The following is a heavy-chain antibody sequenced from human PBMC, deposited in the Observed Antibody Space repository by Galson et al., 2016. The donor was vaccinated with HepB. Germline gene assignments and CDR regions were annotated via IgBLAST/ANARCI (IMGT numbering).Heavy chain of an antibody. CDR1: GGSFSSYA. CDR2: IIPLFGTT. CDR3: AREDSYYYDSSVDRPQKHWFDP. D-gene: IGHD3-22*01. Sequence: SVKVSCKASGGSFSSYAITWVRQAPGQGLEWMGGIIPLFGTTDYAQKFQGRITITADGSTSTAFMVLANLRSEDTAVYYCAREDSYYYDSSVDRPQKHWFDPWGQGSLVIVSS. V-gene: IGHV1-69*13. J-gene: IGHJ5*02.